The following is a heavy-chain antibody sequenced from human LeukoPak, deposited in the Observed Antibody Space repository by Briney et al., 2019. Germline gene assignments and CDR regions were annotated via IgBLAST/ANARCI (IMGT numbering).Heavy chain of an antibody. D-gene: IGHD3-10*01. CDR3: ARVGRNYYYGMDV. V-gene: IGHV1-2*04. CDR1: GYTFTGYY. J-gene: IGHJ6*02. CDR2: INPNSGGT. Sequence: ASAKVSCKASGYTFTGYYMHWVRQAPGQGLEWMGWINPNSGGTNYAQKFQGWVTMTRDTSISTAYMELSRLRSDDTAVYYCARVGRNYYYGMDVWGQGTTVTVSS.